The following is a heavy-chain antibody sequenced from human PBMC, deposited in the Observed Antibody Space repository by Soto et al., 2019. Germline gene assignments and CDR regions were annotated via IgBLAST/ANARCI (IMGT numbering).Heavy chain of an antibody. V-gene: IGHV4-31*03. Sequence: QVQLQESGPGLVKPSQTLSLTCTVSGGSIISGADYWSWIRQHPGKGLEWIGYRYYSGSTYYNPSLKSRVTISVDTAKNQFSLKLSSVTAADTAVYYCAIYDSSGSRGFQHWGQGTLVTVSS. CDR3: AIYDSSGSRGFQH. D-gene: IGHD3-22*01. J-gene: IGHJ1*01. CDR1: GGSIISGADY. CDR2: RYYSGST.